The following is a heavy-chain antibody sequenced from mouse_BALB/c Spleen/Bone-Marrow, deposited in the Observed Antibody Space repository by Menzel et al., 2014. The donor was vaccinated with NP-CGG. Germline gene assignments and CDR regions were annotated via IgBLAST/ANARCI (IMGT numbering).Heavy chain of an antibody. V-gene: IGHV4-1*02. CDR3: ARLGYYGGFAY. Sequence: EVQLLQSGGGLVQSGGFLKLSCAVSGFDFSRYWMSWARQATGKGIEWIGEMNPDSSTINYTPSLKDKFIISRDNAKKTLYLQMSKVRSEDTALYYCARLGYYGGFAYWGQGTLVTVSA. J-gene: IGHJ3*01. D-gene: IGHD2-3*01. CDR1: GFDFSRYW. CDR2: MNPDSSTI.